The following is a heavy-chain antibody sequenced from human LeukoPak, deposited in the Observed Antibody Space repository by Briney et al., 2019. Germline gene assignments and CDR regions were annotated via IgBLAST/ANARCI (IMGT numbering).Heavy chain of an antibody. Sequence: GGSLRLSCAASGFAFTSKSMHWVRQAPGKGLEWVSSISNTGNYIYHADSVKGRFTISRDNAKNLLFLEMNSLRAEDTAVYYCARDGRSYWDLSKVGYFDYWGQGSLVTVSS. CDR3: ARDGRSYWDLSKVGYFDY. CDR2: ISNTGNYI. D-gene: IGHD2-15*01. J-gene: IGHJ4*02. CDR1: GFAFTSKS. V-gene: IGHV3-21*01.